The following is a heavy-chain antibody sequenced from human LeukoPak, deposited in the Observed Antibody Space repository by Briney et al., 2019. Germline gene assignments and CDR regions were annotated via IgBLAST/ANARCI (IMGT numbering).Heavy chain of an antibody. D-gene: IGHD2-2*01. CDR2: IYYSGST. CDR3: ASQKLGYCSSTSCYSGGLFPFDY. Sequence: SETLSLTCTVPGGSISSYYWSWIRQPPGKGLEWIGYIYYSGSTNYNPFLKSRVTISVDTSKNQFSLKLSSVTAADTAVYYCASQKLGYCSSTSCYSGGLFPFDYWGQGTLVTVSS. V-gene: IGHV4-59*01. CDR1: GGSISSYY. J-gene: IGHJ4*02.